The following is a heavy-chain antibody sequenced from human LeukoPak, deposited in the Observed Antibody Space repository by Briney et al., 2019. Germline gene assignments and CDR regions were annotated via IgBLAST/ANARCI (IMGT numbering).Heavy chain of an antibody. CDR3: ARWPDYFDTSRYYYGMDV. V-gene: IGHV3-53*01. Sequence: GGSLRLSCAASGFTVSSNYMSWVRQAPGKGLEWVSVIYSGGSTYYADSVKGRFTISRDNSKNTVYLQLNSLRAEDTAVYYCARWPDYFDTSRYYYGMDVWGQGTTVTVSS. CDR2: IYSGGST. D-gene: IGHD3-9*01. J-gene: IGHJ6*02. CDR1: GFTVSSNY.